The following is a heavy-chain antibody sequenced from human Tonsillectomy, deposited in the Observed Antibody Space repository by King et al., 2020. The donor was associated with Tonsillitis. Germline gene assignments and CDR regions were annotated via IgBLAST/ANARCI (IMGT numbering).Heavy chain of an antibody. J-gene: IGHJ4*02. CDR2: ISYDGSNK. Sequence: VQLVGSGGGVVQPGRSLRLSCAASGFTFSSYGMHWVRQAPGKGLEWVAVISYDGSNKYYADSVKGRFTISRDNSKNTLYLQMNSLRAEDTAVYYCAKLTGSEGYWGQGTLVTVSS. V-gene: IGHV3-30*18. CDR3: AKLTGSEGY. D-gene: IGHD1-20*01. CDR1: GFTFSSYG.